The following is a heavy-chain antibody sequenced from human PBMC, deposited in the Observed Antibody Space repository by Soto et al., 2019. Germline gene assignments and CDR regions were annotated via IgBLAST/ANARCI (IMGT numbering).Heavy chain of an antibody. CDR2: IKQDGSEK. J-gene: IGHJ6*02. Sequence: GGSLRLSCAASGFTFSSYWMSWVRQAPGKGLEWVANIKQDGSEKYYVDSVKGRFTISRDNAKNSLYLQMNSLRAEDTAVYYCARDPSIVLVPAATYYYYYYVLDFWGQGSSVTVSS. CDR1: GFTFSSYW. CDR3: ARDPSIVLVPAATYYYYYYVLDF. V-gene: IGHV3-7*01. D-gene: IGHD2-2*01.